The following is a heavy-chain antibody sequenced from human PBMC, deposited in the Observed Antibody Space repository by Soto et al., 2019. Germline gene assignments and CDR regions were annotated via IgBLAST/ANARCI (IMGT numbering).Heavy chain of an antibody. CDR1: GYTFTSYA. V-gene: IGHV1-3*01. CDR2: INAGNGNT. Sequence: ASVTVSCKASGYTFTSYAMHWVRQAPGQRLEWMGWINAGNGNTKYSQKFQGRVTITRDTSASTAYMELSSLRSEDTAVYYCATGCTNGVCYYYYGMDVWGQGTTVTVSS. D-gene: IGHD2-8*01. CDR3: ATGCTNGVCYYYYGMDV. J-gene: IGHJ6*02.